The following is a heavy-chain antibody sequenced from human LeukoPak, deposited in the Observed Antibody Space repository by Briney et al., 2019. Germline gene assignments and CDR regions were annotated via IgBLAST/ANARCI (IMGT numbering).Heavy chain of an antibody. V-gene: IGHV3-7*04. Sequence: PGGSLRLSCVASGFTIISYWMTWVRQAPGKGLEWVAQISQDGTESYSVDSVRGRFTISRDNAKNSVYLQMNSLRPEDTAVYYCARDSTGTVFDLWGQGTLVTVSS. J-gene: IGHJ4*02. D-gene: IGHD1-1*01. CDR2: ISQDGTES. CDR1: GFTIISYW. CDR3: ARDSTGTVFDL.